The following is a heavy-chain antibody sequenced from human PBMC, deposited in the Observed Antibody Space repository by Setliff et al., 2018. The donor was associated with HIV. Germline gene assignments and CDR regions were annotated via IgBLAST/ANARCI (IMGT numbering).Heavy chain of an antibody. Sequence: GESLKISCRGSGYSFTSYWICWVRHMPGKDLECMWIIYPADSETRYSPSFQGQVTISADKSINTAYRQGSSRKASATAMYYCGRLETFGGVIVDYFDYCGQGTLVTVSS. CDR2: IYPADSET. D-gene: IGHD3-16*02. CDR1: GYSFTSYW. J-gene: IGHJ4*02. CDR3: GRLETFGGVIVDYFDY. V-gene: IGHV5-51*01.